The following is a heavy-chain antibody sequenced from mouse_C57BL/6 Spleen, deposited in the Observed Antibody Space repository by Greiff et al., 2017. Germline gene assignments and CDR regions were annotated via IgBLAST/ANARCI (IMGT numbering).Heavy chain of an antibody. CDR3: ARSTTGSYFDY. J-gene: IGHJ2*01. CDR1: GYTFTDYY. D-gene: IGHD4-1*02. CDR2: INPYNGGT. V-gene: IGHV1-19*01. Sequence: VQLQQSGPVLVKPGASVKMSCKASGYTFTDYYMNWVKQSPGKSLEWIGVINPYNGGTSYNQKFKGKATLTVDKSSSTAYMELNSLTSEDSAVYYCARSTTGSYFDYWGQGTTLTVSS.